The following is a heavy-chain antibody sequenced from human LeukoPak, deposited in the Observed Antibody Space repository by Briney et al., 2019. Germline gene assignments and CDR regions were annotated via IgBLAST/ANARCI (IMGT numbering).Heavy chain of an antibody. CDR1: GFTFSSYA. CDR3: ARDPSPPGIAAAGLDY. D-gene: IGHD6-13*01. Sequence: GGSLRLSCAASGFTFSSYAMSWVRQAPGKGLEWVAVISYDGSNKYYADSVKGRFTISRDNSKNTLYLQMNSLRAEDTAVYYCARDPSPPGIAAAGLDYWGQGTLVTVSS. V-gene: IGHV3-30-3*01. CDR2: ISYDGSNK. J-gene: IGHJ4*02.